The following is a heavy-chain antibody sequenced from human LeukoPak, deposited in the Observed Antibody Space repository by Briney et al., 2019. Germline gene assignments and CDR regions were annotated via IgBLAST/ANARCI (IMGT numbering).Heavy chain of an antibody. CDR1: GFTFSNYA. D-gene: IGHD4-17*01. CDR2: LSDSGASK. J-gene: IGHJ4*02. CDR3: ASSPPTGITVSYFDY. Sequence: GGSLRLSCAASGFTFSNYAMTWVRQAPGKGLEWVSALSDSGASKNYADSVKGRFTISRDNSKNTLYLQMNSLRADDTAVYYCASSPPTGITVSYFDYWGQGTLVTVSS. V-gene: IGHV3-23*01.